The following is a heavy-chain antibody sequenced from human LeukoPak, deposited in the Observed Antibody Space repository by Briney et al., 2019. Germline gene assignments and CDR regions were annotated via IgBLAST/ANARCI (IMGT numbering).Heavy chain of an antibody. D-gene: IGHD3-10*01. CDR3: ARGGFLLWFGDLHAFDI. CDR2: FYYSGST. J-gene: IGHJ3*02. Sequence: SETLSLTCTVSGGSISSGSYFWGWIRQPPGMGLQWIGSFYYSGSTYYNPSLKSRVTISVDRSKNQFSLKLSSVTAADTAVYYCARGGFLLWFGDLHAFDIWGQGTMVTVSS. V-gene: IGHV4-39*07. CDR1: GGSISSGSYF.